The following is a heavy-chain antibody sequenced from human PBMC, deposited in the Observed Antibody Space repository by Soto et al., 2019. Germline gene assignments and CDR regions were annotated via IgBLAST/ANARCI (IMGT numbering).Heavy chain of an antibody. CDR2: INPNSGGT. V-gene: IGHV1-2*04. CDR3: ARDQGGYSGYDNWFDP. CDR1: GYTFTGYY. Sequence: GASVKVSCKASGYTFTGYYMHWVRQAPGQGLEWMGWINPNSGGTNYAQKFQGWVTMTRDTSISTAYMELSRLRSDDTAVYYCARDQGGYSGYDNWFDPWGQGTLVTVSS. J-gene: IGHJ5*02. D-gene: IGHD5-12*01.